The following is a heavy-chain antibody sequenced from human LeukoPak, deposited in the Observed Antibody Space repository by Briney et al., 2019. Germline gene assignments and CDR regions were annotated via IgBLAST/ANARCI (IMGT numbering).Heavy chain of an antibody. V-gene: IGHV4-39*07. Sequence: SETLSLTCIVSNGSISDSHSYWGWIRQPPGKGLEWIGTVYYSGSTYNNPSLRGRVTMSVDTSKNQFSLRLNSVTAADTALYFCARDKLNGNSYSNDLHWLDSWGQGILVTVSS. CDR1: NGSISDSHSY. J-gene: IGHJ5*01. D-gene: IGHD5-18*01. CDR2: VYYSGST. CDR3: ARDKLNGNSYSNDLHWLDS.